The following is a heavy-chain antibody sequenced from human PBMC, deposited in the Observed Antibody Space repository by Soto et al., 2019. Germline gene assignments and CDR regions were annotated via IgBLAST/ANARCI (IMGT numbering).Heavy chain of an antibody. CDR1: GFTFSSYA. Sequence: HPGGSLRLSCAASGFTFSSYAMSWVRQAPGKGLEWVSAISGSGGSTYYADSVKGRFTISRDNSKNTLYLQMNSLRAEDTAVYYCAKKDRFGESYYYYYGMDVWGQGTTVTVSS. V-gene: IGHV3-23*01. J-gene: IGHJ6*02. CDR2: ISGSGGST. CDR3: AKKDRFGESYYYYYGMDV. D-gene: IGHD3-10*01.